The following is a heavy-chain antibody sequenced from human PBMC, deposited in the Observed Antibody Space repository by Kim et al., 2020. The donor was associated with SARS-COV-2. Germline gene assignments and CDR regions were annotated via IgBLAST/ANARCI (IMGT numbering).Heavy chain of an antibody. CDR2: IKQDGSEK. CDR1: GFTFSSYW. J-gene: IGHJ4*02. D-gene: IGHD3-22*01. V-gene: IGHV3-7*01. Sequence: GGSLRLSCAASGFTFSSYWMSWVRQAPGKGLEWVANIKQDGSEKYYVDSVKGRFTISRDNAKNSLYLQMNSLRAEDTAVYYCAREGLDYYDSSGYFDYWGQGALVTVSS. CDR3: AREGLDYYDSSGYFDY.